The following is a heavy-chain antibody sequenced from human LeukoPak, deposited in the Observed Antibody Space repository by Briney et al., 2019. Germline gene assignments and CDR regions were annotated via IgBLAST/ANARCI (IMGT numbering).Heavy chain of an antibody. D-gene: IGHD6-19*01. CDR2: IRYDESNK. CDR3: AKDWRSGWYLSY. V-gene: IGHV3-30*02. J-gene: IGHJ4*02. CDR1: GFTFNNYG. Sequence: GGSLRLSCAASGFTFNNYGMHWVRQAPGKVLEWVAFIRYDESNKYYADSVKGRFTISRDTSKNLLYLQMNSLRAEDTAVYYCAKDWRSGWYLSYWGQGTLVTVSS.